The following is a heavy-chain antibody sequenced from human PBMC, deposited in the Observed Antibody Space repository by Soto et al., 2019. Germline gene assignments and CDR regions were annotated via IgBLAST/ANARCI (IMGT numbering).Heavy chain of an antibody. Sequence: PSETLSLTCTVSGGSISSSSYYWGWIRQPPGKGLEWIGRINHSGSTNYNPSLKSRVTISVDTSKNQFSLKLSSVTAADTAVYYCARVLVRGVLPRYFDYWGQGTLVTVSS. V-gene: IGHV4-39*07. CDR1: GGSISSSSYY. J-gene: IGHJ4*02. CDR3: ARVLVRGVLPRYFDY. D-gene: IGHD3-10*01. CDR2: INHSGST.